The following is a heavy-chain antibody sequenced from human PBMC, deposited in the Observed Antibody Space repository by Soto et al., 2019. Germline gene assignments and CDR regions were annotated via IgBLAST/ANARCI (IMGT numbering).Heavy chain of an antibody. Sequence: SGGSLRLSCAASGFTFSRYAMTWVRQAPGKGLEWVSSISGSGISTYYADSVKGRFTISRDNSKNTLYLQMNSLRAEDAAVYYCAKSAGSNAYYPNDYWGQGTLVTVFS. CDR3: AKSAGSNAYYPNDY. CDR1: GFTFSRYA. J-gene: IGHJ4*02. V-gene: IGHV3-23*01. CDR2: ISGSGIST. D-gene: IGHD3-16*01.